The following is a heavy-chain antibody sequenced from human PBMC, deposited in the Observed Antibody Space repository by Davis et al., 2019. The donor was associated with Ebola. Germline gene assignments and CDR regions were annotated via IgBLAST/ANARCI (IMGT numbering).Heavy chain of an antibody. V-gene: IGHV1-2*04. Sequence: ASVKVSCMASGYTFTGYYMHWVRQAPGQGLEWMGWINPNSGGTNYAQKFQGWVNMTRDTSISTAYMELSRLRSDDTAVYYCARGEKYQLLYNAYYYGMDVWGQGTTVTVSS. J-gene: IGHJ6*02. CDR2: INPNSGGT. CDR1: GYTFTGYY. D-gene: IGHD2-2*02. CDR3: ARGEKYQLLYNAYYYGMDV.